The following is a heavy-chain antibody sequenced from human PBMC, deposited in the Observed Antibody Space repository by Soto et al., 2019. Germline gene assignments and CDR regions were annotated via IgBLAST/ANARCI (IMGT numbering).Heavy chain of an antibody. J-gene: IGHJ4*02. Sequence: ASVKVSCKASGGTFSSYAISWVRQAPGQGLEWMGGIIPIFGTANYAQKFQGRVTITADKSTSTAYMELSSLRSEDTAVYYCASIAAAAAFDYWGQGTLVTVSS. V-gene: IGHV1-69*06. CDR2: IIPIFGTA. CDR1: GGTFSSYA. CDR3: ASIAAAAAFDY. D-gene: IGHD6-13*01.